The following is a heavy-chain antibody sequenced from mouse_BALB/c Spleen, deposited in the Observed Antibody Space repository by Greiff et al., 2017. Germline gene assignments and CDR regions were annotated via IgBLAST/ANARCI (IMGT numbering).Heavy chain of an antibody. Sequence: EVKLMESGGGLVQPGGSLRLSCATSGFTFSDFYMEWVRQPPGKRLEWIAASRNKANDYTTEYSASVKGRFIVSRDTSQSILYLQMNALRAEDTAIYYCARGPITTALDYWGQGTTLTVSS. D-gene: IGHD1-2*01. CDR2: SRNKANDYTT. J-gene: IGHJ2*01. CDR3: ARGPITTALDY. CDR1: GFTFSDFY. V-gene: IGHV7-1*02.